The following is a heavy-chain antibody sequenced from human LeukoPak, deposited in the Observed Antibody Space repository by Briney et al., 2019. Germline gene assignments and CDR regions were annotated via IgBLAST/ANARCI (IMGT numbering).Heavy chain of an antibody. J-gene: IGHJ6*03. CDR1: GYTFTSYG. D-gene: IGHD7-27*01. CDR2: IGAYNDNT. Sequence: ASVKVSCKASGYTFTSYGISWVRQAPGQGLEWMGWIGAYNDNTNYAQKLQGRVTMTTDTSTSTAYMELRSLRSDDTAVYYCACSTGDEPYYYMDVWGKGTTVIISS. CDR3: ACSTGDEPYYYMDV. V-gene: IGHV1-18*01.